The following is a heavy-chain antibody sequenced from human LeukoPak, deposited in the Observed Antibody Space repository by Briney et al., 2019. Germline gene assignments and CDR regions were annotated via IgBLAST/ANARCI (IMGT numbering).Heavy chain of an antibody. V-gene: IGHV3-7*01. CDR3: ASSRITIFGVVIGPPNYYYYMDV. Sequence: PGGSLRLSCAASGFTFSIYWMSWVRQAPGKGLEWVANIKQDGSEKYYVDSVKGRFTISRDNAKNSLYLQMNSLRAEDTAVYYCASSRITIFGVVIGPPNYYYYMDVWGKGTTVTVSS. CDR2: IKQDGSEK. D-gene: IGHD3-3*01. J-gene: IGHJ6*03. CDR1: GFTFSIYW.